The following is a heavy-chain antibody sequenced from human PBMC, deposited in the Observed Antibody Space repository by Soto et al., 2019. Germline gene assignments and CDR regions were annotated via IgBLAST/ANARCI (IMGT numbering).Heavy chain of an antibody. CDR2: ISGSGGST. D-gene: IGHD3-10*01. CDR3: EVYTMVRGVIIDY. CDR1: GFTFSSYA. V-gene: IGHV3-23*01. J-gene: IGHJ4*02. Sequence: EVQLLESGGGLVQPGGSLRLSCAASGFTFSSYAMSWVRQAPGKGLEWVSAISGSGGSTYYADSVKGRFTISRDNSKNTLYPQMNSLRAEDTAVYYCEVYTMVRGVIIDYWGQGTLVTVSS.